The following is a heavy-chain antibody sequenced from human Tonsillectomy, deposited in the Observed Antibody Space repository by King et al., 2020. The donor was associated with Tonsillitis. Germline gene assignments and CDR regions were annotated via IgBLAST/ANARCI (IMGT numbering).Heavy chain of an antibody. V-gene: IGHV3-30*18. J-gene: IGHJ4*02. CDR3: AKDEGYYDTSGYYFDY. CDR1: GFSFSYYA. D-gene: IGHD3-22*01. Sequence: VQLVESGGGVVQPGRSLRLSCAASGFSFSYYAMHWVRQAPGKGLEWVAAISYEGRNKYYADSVKGRFTISRDNSKNTLYLQMNSLRAEDTAVYYCAKDEGYYDTSGYYFDYWGQGTLVTVSS. CDR2: ISYEGRNK.